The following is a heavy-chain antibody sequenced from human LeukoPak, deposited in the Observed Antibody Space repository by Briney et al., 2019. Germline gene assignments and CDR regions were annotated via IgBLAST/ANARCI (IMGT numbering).Heavy chain of an antibody. J-gene: IGHJ4*02. CDR2: ISPYNGKT. Sequence: GASVKVSCKASGYTFTSYGISWVRQAPGQGLEWMGWISPYNGKTNYAQKFQGRVTMTKDISTSTAYMELRSLRSDDTAVYYCARVVHSGSHPYYFDYWGQGTQVPVSS. CDR1: GYTFTSYG. CDR3: ARVVHSGSHPYYFDY. D-gene: IGHD1-26*01. V-gene: IGHV1-18*01.